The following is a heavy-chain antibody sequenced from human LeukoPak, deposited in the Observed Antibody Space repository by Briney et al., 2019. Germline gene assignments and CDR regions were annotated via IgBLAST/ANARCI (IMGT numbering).Heavy chain of an antibody. Sequence: GGSLRLSCAASGFTFTSYWMSWVRQAPGKGLEWVTNIKQDGSEEYYVDSVKGRFTISRDNAKNSVYLQMNSLRAEDTGVYYCARPLWSSSRGHVGSDYWGQGTLVTVSS. J-gene: IGHJ4*02. CDR1: GFTFTSYW. CDR2: IKQDGSEE. CDR3: ARPLWSSSRGHVGSDY. V-gene: IGHV3-7*01. D-gene: IGHD3-10*01.